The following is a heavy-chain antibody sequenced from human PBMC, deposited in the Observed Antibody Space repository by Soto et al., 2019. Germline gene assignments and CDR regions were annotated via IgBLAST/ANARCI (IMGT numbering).Heavy chain of an antibody. V-gene: IGHV3-7*03. CDR2: IKHDGSVQ. J-gene: IGHJ4*02. Sequence: GGSLRLSCEASGFTFSGYWMSWVRQAPGKGLEWVADIKHDGSVQYYVDSVKGRFTISRDNAKKLLYLQMNGLRAEDTALYYCARAPYSNAWYSFDLWGQGTLVTVSS. CDR1: GFTFSGYW. CDR3: ARAPYSNAWYSFDL. D-gene: IGHD4-4*01.